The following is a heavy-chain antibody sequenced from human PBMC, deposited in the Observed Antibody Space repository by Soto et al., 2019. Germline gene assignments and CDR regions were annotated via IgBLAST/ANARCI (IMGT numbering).Heavy chain of an antibody. CDR1: GGSISSSNW. J-gene: IGHJ6*02. Sequence: SETLSLTSAVSGGSISSSNWWRWVSQLPGKGLEWIGEIYHSGSTNYNPSLKSRVTISVDKSKNQFSLKLSSVTAAGTAVYYCARVWFGELSYYYYGMDVWGQGTTVTVSS. CDR2: IYHSGST. CDR3: ARVWFGELSYYYYGMDV. V-gene: IGHV4-4*02. D-gene: IGHD3-10*01.